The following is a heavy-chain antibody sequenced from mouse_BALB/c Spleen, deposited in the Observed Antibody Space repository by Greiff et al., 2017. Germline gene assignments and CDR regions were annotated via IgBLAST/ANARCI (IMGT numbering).Heavy chain of an antibody. CDR2: ISDGGSYT. J-gene: IGHJ3*01. CDR3: ARDARTFAY. CDR1: GFTFSDYY. Sequence: EVKVVESGGGLVKPGGSLKLSCAASGFTFSDYYMYWVRQTPEKRLEWVATISDGGSYTYYPDSVKGRFTISRDNAKNNLYLQMSSLKSEDTAMYYCARDARTFAYWGQGTLVTVSA. V-gene: IGHV5-4*02.